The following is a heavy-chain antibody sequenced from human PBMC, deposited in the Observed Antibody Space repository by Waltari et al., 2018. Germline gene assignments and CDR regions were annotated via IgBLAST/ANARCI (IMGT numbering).Heavy chain of an antibody. D-gene: IGHD1-20*01. Sequence: EVLLLESGGTFVQPGGCLRLSCEASGFPFNHYDLNWVRQAPGQGLQWVATVSGRGDRKTYADSVKGRFTSFRDNSKNTIYLQLNNLRVEDTAVYYCARKRGAITGVTYYFDYWGQGTLVTVSP. CDR3: ARKRGAITGVTYYFDY. CDR2: VSGRGDRK. CDR1: GFPFNHYD. V-gene: IGHV3-23*01. J-gene: IGHJ4*02.